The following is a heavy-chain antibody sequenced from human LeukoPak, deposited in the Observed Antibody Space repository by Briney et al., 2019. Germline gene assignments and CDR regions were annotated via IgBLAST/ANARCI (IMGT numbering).Heavy chain of an antibody. CDR2: IYYSGST. D-gene: IGHD3-16*01. Sequence: PSETLSLTCTVSGGSISSYYWSWIRQPPGKGLEWIGYIYYSGSTNYNPSLKSRVTISVDTSKNRFSLKLSSVTAADTAVYYCARRLNGWFDPWGQGTLVTVSS. CDR3: ARRLNGWFDP. J-gene: IGHJ5*02. V-gene: IGHV4-59*01. CDR1: GGSISSYY.